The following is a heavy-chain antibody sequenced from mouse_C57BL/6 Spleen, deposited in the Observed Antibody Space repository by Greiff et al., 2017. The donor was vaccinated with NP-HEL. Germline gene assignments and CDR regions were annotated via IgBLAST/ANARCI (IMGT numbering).Heavy chain of an antibody. Sequence: QVQLKESGAELVRPGASVTLSCKASGYTFTDYEMHWVKQTPVHGLEWIGAIDPETGGTAYNQKFKGKAILTADKSSSTAYMELRSLTSEDSAVYYCTREGLRSYWGKGTTLTVSS. CDR1: GYTFTDYE. CDR2: IDPETGGT. CDR3: TREGLRSY. V-gene: IGHV1-15*01. D-gene: IGHD1-1*01. J-gene: IGHJ2*01.